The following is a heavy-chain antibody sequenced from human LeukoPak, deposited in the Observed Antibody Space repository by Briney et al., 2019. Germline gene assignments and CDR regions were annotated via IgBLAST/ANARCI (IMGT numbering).Heavy chain of an antibody. J-gene: IGHJ5*02. CDR3: AKDRVAYSSSSNWFDP. CDR2: ISGGGGST. D-gene: IGHD6-6*01. CDR1: GFTFSSYA. Sequence: PGGSLRLSCAASGFTFSSYAMSWVRQAQGKGLEWVSAISGGGGSTYYADYVKGRFTISRDNSKNTLYLQMNSLRAEDTAVYYCAKDRVAYSSSSNWFDPWGQGTLVTVSS. V-gene: IGHV3-23*01.